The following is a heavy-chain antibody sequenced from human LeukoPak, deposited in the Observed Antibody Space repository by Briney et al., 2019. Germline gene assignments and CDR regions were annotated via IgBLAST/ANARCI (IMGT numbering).Heavy chain of an antibody. J-gene: IGHJ5*02. V-gene: IGHV4-59*01. CDR1: GGSITSYH. D-gene: IGHD2-2*01. CDR3: ASGGYCSTTSCYPNWFDP. Sequence: KPSETLSLTCTVSGGSITSYHWSWIRQPPGKGLEWIGYISYSGSTNYNPSLKSRVTLSIDTSKNQFSLKLSSVTAADTAMYYCASGGYCSTTSCYPNWFDPWGQGTLVTVSS. CDR2: ISYSGST.